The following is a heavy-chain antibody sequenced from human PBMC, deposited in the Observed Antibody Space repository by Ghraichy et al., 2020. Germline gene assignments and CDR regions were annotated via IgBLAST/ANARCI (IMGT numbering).Heavy chain of an antibody. CDR3: ARESAPGYCSGGSGNRGYYYYMDV. CDR1: GGSFSGYY. CDR2: INHSGST. D-gene: IGHD2-15*01. J-gene: IGHJ6*03. Sequence: SETLSLTCAVYGGSFSGYYWSWIRQPPGKGLEWIGEINHSGSTNYNPSLKSRVTISVDTSTNQFSLKLSSVTAADTAVYYCARESAPGYCSGGSGNRGYYYYMDVWGKGTTVTVSS. V-gene: IGHV4-34*01.